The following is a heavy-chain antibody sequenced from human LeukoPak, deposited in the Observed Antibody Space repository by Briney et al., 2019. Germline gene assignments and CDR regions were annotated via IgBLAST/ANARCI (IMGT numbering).Heavy chain of an antibody. CDR3: ARDEVYQQLADY. V-gene: IGHV3-23*01. Sequence: GGSLRLSCAASGFTFSSYAMSWVRQAPGKGLEWVSSISGSGGNTYYADSVKGRFTISRDNSKNTLYLQMNSLRAEDTAVYYCARDEVYQQLADYWGQGTLVTVSS. J-gene: IGHJ4*02. CDR1: GFTFSSYA. CDR2: ISGSGGNT. D-gene: IGHD6-13*01.